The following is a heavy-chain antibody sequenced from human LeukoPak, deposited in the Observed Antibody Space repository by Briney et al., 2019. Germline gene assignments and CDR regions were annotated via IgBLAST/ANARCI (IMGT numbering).Heavy chain of an antibody. J-gene: IGHJ4*02. V-gene: IGHV1-2*02. CDR2: INPNSGGT. CDR1: GYTFTSYD. CDR3: ARAYGSGSSYHPDY. D-gene: IGHD3-10*01. Sequence: GASVKVSCKASGYTFTSYDINWVRQATGQGLGWMGWINPNSGGTNSSQKFQDRVTLTRDTSISTAYMELGSLRSDDTAIYYCARAYGSGSSYHPDYWGQGTLVTVSS.